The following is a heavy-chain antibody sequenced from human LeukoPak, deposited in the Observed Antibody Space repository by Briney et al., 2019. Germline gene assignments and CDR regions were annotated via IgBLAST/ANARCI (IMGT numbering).Heavy chain of an antibody. Sequence: SETLSLTCAVYGGSFSGYYWSWIRQPPGKGLEWIGEINHSGSTSYNPSLKSRVTISVDTSKNQFSLKLSSVTAADTAVYYCARGPTLGYCSSTSCHYGMDVWGQGTTVTVSS. V-gene: IGHV4-34*01. J-gene: IGHJ6*02. CDR2: INHSGST. CDR1: GGSFSGYY. CDR3: ARGPTLGYCSSTSCHYGMDV. D-gene: IGHD2-2*01.